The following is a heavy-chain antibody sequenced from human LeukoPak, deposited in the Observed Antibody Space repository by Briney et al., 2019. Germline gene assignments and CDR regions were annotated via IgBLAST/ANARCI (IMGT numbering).Heavy chain of an antibody. CDR3: ATLQYDFWSGPSRRSFDY. D-gene: IGHD3-3*01. Sequence: ASVTVSCKVSGYTLTELSMHWVRQAPGKGLEWMGGFDPEDGETIYAQKFQGRVTMTEDTSTDTAYMELSSLRSEDTAVYYCATLQYDFWSGPSRRSFDYWGQGTLVTVSS. CDR1: GYTLTELS. V-gene: IGHV1-24*01. CDR2: FDPEDGET. J-gene: IGHJ4*02.